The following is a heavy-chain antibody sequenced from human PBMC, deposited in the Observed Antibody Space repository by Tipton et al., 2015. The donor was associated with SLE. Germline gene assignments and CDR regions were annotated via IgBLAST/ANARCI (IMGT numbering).Heavy chain of an antibody. J-gene: IGHJ4*02. D-gene: IGHD1-26*01. CDR1: GFTFSNYW. V-gene: IGHV3-74*01. Sequence: GSLRLSCATSGFTFSNYWMHWVRQVPGKGLVWVSRINTDGRITNHADSVKGRFTISRDNAENTLFLQMNSLKAEDTTVYYCARDLGGRYGYWGQGTLVTVSS. CDR3: ARDLGGRYGY. CDR2: INTDGRIT.